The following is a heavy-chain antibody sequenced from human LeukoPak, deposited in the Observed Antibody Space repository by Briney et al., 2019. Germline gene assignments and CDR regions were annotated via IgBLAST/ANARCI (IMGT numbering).Heavy chain of an antibody. J-gene: IGHJ5*02. CDR1: IDSFSNYH. V-gene: IGHV4-34*01. CDR3: ARGQGATVPQVGKNWFDP. CDR2: VNESGGT. Sequence: SETLSLTCAVYIDSFSNYHWNWIRQTPAKGGEGIGEVNESGGTNISPSLRSRVILSVDTSKNQFSLKLISVTVADTAIYYCARGQGATVPQVGKNWFDPWGQGTRVTVSS. D-gene: IGHD1-26*01.